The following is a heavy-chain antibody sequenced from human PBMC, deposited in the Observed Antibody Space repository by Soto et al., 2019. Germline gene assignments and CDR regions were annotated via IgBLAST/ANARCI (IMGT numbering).Heavy chain of an antibody. CDR2: ISSSGSTI. Sequence: PGGSLRLSCAASGFTFSDYYMSWIRQAPGKGLEWVSYISSSGSTIYYADSVKGRFTISRDNAKNSLYLQMNSLRAEDTAVYYFARHNTVDGAMIDFWGQGTRVSVSS. CDR1: GFTFSDYY. D-gene: IGHD1-26*01. CDR3: ARHNTVDGAMIDF. J-gene: IGHJ4*02. V-gene: IGHV3-11*01.